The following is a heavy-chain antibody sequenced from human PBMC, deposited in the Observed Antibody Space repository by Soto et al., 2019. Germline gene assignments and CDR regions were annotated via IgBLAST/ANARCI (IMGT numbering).Heavy chain of an antibody. J-gene: IGHJ3*02. D-gene: IGHD3-3*01. CDR1: GYTFTSYG. Sequence: ASVKVSCKASGYTFTSYGISWVRQAPGQGLEWMGWISAYNGNTNYAQKLQGRVTMTTDTSTSTAYMELRSLRSDDTAVYYCASQFSRYYDFWSGFEREDAFDIWGQGTMVTVSS. CDR2: ISAYNGNT. CDR3: ASQFSRYYDFWSGFEREDAFDI. V-gene: IGHV1-18*01.